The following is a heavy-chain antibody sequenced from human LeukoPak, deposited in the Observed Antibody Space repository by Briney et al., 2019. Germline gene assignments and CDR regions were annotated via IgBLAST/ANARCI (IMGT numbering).Heavy chain of an antibody. Sequence: GESLKISCKASGYSFTNYWIGWVRQMPGKDLEWMGITYPGDSDTRYSQSFQGQVTISADKSISTAYLQWSSLKASDTAMYYCARHQGFSSAWYADFWGQGTLVTVAS. CDR3: ARHQGFSSAWYADF. V-gene: IGHV5-51*01. CDR2: TYPGDSDT. CDR1: GYSFTNYW. J-gene: IGHJ4*02. D-gene: IGHD6-19*01.